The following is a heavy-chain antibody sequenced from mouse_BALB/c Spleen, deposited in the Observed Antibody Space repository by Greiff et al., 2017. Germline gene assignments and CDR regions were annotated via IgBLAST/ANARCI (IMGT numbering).Heavy chain of an antibody. D-gene: IGHD1-1*01. V-gene: IGHV5-4*02. J-gene: IGHJ3*01. CDR2: ISDGGSYT. CDR3: ARDEGADYGSSYRGFAY. Sequence: EVQRVESGGGLVKPGGSLKLSCAASGFTFSDFYMYWVRQTPEKRLEWVATISDGGSYTYYPDSVKGRFTISRDNAKNNLYLQMSSLKSEDTAIYYCARDEGADYGSSYRGFAYWGQGTLVTVSA. CDR1: GFTFSDFY.